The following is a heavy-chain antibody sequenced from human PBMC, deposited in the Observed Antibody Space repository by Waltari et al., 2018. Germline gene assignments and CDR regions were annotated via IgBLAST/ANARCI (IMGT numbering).Heavy chain of an antibody. CDR1: GLTFCSSV. CDR3: ATVGDTAMAPPRNY. CDR2: ISTSSSYI. D-gene: IGHD5-18*01. Sequence: EAQLVASGGGLVKHGGCLRLSCVASGLTFCSSVMNWVRQAPGKGLEWVSSISTSSSYIYYADSVKGRFTISRDNAKNSLYLQMNSLRAEDTAVYYCATVGDTAMAPPRNYWGQGTLVTVSS. V-gene: IGHV3-21*01. J-gene: IGHJ4*02.